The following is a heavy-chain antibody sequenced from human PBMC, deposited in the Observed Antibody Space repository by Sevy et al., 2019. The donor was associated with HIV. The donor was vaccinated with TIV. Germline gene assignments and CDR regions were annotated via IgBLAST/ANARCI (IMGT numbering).Heavy chain of an antibody. V-gene: IGHV3-11*01. CDR3: ARDHEKDGDLGDYYYYAMDV. CDR1: GFTFSDYY. Sequence: EGSLRLSCAASGFTFSDYYMSWIRQAPGKGLEWISYIRGSDGTIYYSDSVKGRFTISRDNAKNSLYLHMNSLRAEDTPVCYCARDHEKDGDLGDYYYYAMDVWGQGTTVTVSS. J-gene: IGHJ6*02. D-gene: IGHD4-17*01. CDR2: IRGSDGTI.